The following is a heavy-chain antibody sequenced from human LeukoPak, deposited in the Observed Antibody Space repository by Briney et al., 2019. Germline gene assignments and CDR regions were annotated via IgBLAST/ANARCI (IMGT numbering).Heavy chain of an antibody. J-gene: IGHJ6*03. Sequence: GGSLRLSCAASGFTFSTYAMNWVRQAPGKGLEWVSSISGSDDNTYYADSVKGRFTISRDSSKNTLYLQMNSLRAEDTAVYYCAKGTGTTFRFRTYSYFYHMDVWRKGTTVTVSS. V-gene: IGHV3-23*01. CDR1: GFTFSTYA. D-gene: IGHD1-7*01. CDR2: ISGSDDNT. CDR3: AKGTGTTFRFRTYSYFYHMDV.